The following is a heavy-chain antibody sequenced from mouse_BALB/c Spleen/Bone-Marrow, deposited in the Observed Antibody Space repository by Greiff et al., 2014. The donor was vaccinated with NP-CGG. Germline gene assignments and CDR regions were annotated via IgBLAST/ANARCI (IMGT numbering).Heavy chain of an antibody. Sequence: EVKLMESGGGLVQPGRSLKISCAASGFDFSGFWMGWVRLAPGKGLEWIGEINPDSRTINYSPFLKDRFIISRDNAKNTLYLHMSKVSSEDTALYYWGRLGYYGGVACWGQGTLVTFSA. CDR3: GRLGYYGGVAC. V-gene: IGHV4-1*02. CDR1: GFDFSGFW. CDR2: INPDSRTI. J-gene: IGHJ3*01. D-gene: IGHD2-3*01.